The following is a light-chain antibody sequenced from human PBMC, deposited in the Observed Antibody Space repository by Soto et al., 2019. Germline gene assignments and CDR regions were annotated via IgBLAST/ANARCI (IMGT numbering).Light chain of an antibody. CDR1: QAISND. Sequence: AVQMTQSPSSLFASVGDRVTISCRASQAISNDLAWYQQKPGKAPILLIYETSTLRSGVPSRFSGSRSGTDFTLTISSLQSEDFATYYCLQDYNFPRTFGQGTKVDIK. V-gene: IGKV1-6*01. CDR2: ETS. J-gene: IGKJ1*01. CDR3: LQDYNFPRT.